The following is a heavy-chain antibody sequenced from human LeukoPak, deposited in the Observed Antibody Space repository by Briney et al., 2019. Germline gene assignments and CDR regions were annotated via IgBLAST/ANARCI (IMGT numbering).Heavy chain of an antibody. CDR3: TRVGYIDEGIDY. CDR1: GFTFDDYA. Sequence: PGGSLRLSCAASGFTFDDYAMHWVRQAPGKGLEWVATIKQDGSEKYYVDSVKGRFTISRDSAKNSLYLQMNSLRAEDTAIYYCTRVGYIDEGIDYWGQGTLVTVSS. CDR2: IKQDGSEK. J-gene: IGHJ4*02. V-gene: IGHV3-7*04. D-gene: IGHD5-24*01.